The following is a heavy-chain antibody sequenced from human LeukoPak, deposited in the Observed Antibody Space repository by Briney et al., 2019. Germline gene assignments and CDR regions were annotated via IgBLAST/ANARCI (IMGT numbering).Heavy chain of an antibody. Sequence: PGGSLTLSCAASGFTFRSYGMHWVRQAPGKGLEYVSAISSNGGRTYYANSVKGRFTISRDNSRNTLYLQMGGLRAEDMAVYYCATYYYDSGGFHFHHWGQGTLVTVSS. CDR1: GFTFRSYG. CDR3: ATYYYDSGGFHFHH. J-gene: IGHJ1*01. V-gene: IGHV3-64*01. CDR2: ISSNGGRT. D-gene: IGHD3-22*01.